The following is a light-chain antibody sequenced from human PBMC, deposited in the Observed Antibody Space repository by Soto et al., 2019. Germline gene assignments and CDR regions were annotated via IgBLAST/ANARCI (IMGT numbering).Light chain of an antibody. V-gene: IGKV1-13*02. CDR3: QQFNSHPHVT. J-gene: IGKJ1*01. CDR2: NAS. Sequence: ATQLTQSPSSLSASVGDRVTITCRASQAIGSALAWYQQKPGKAPKFLIYNASNLQSGVPLTFSGSGSGTDFTLSITSLQPEDFATCYWQQFNSHPHVTFGQGTKVEIK. CDR1: QAIGSA.